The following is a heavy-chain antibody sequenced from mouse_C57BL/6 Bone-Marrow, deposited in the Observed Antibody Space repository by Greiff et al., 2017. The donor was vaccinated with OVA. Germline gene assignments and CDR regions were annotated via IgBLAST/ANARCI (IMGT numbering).Heavy chain of an antibody. CDR1: GFTFTDYY. Sequence: DVHLVESGGGLVQPGGSLSLSCAASGFTFTDYYMSWVRQPPGKALEWLGFIRNKANGYTTEYSASVKGRFTISRDNSQSILYLQMNALRAEDSATYYCARSTGTYYAMDYWGQGTSVTVSS. V-gene: IGHV7-3*01. CDR2: IRNKANGYTT. J-gene: IGHJ4*01. CDR3: ARSTGTYYAMDY. D-gene: IGHD4-1*02.